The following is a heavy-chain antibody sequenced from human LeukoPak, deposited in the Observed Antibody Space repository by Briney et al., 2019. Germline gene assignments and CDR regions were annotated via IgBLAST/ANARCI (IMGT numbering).Heavy chain of an antibody. CDR3: VSQPYYDSSGYYFY. CDR2: IYHSGST. V-gene: IGHV4-39*01. Sequence: PSETLSLTCTVSGGSITSSTYNWGWIRQPPGKGLEWIGSIYHSGSTFYNPSLKSRVTISINTSKNQFSLKLSSVTAADTAVYYCVSQPYYDSSGYYFYGGQGTLVTVSS. D-gene: IGHD3-22*01. CDR1: GGSITSSTYN. J-gene: IGHJ4*02.